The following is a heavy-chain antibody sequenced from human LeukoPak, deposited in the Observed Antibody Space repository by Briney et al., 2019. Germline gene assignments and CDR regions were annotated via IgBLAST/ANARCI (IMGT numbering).Heavy chain of an antibody. J-gene: IGHJ4*02. Sequence: GGSLRLSCAASGFTFSSYAMGWVRQAPGKGLEWVSGISGSGGSTYYADSVKGRFTISRDNSKNTLFLQMNSLRAEDTAVYYCAKYSAVAYFDYWGQGTLVTVSS. CDR3: AKYSAVAYFDY. V-gene: IGHV3-23*01. CDR1: GFTFSSYA. CDR2: ISGSGGST. D-gene: IGHD6-19*01.